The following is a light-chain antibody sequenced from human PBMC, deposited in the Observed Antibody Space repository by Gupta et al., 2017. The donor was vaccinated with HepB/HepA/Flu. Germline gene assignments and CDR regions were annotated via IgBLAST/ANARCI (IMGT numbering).Light chain of an antibody. J-gene: IGKJ2*04. V-gene: IGKV2D-29*01. CDR2: EIS. CDR1: QSLLHSDGKTY. Sequence: IVMTQTPLSLSVTPGQPASMSCKSSQSLLHSDGKTYLHWYLQKPGQPPQLLIYEISNRGSGVPDRFSVSGAGTDFTLKIIRVEAEDVGVYYCSQSLQYARSFGQGTKLEIK. CDR3: SQSLQYARS.